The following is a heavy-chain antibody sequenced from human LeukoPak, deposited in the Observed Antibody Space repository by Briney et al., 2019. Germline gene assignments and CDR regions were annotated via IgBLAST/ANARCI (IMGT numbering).Heavy chain of an antibody. V-gene: IGHV4-34*01. D-gene: IGHD2-2*01. CDR2: INHSGST. Sequence: SETLSLTCAVYGESFSGYYWSWIRQPPGKGLDWIGEINHSGSTNYNPSLKSRVTISVDTSKNQFSLKLSSVTAADTAVYYCARPGDCSSTSCSGYMDVWGKGTTVTVSS. J-gene: IGHJ6*03. CDR1: GESFSGYY. CDR3: ARPGDCSSTSCSGYMDV.